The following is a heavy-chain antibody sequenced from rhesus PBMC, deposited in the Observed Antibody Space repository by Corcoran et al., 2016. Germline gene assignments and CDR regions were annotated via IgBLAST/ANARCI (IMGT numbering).Heavy chain of an antibody. CDR3: ASPSCSGGVCYSYYGLDS. CDR1: GGSISSSNW. CDR2: ISGSSGST. J-gene: IGHJ6*01. D-gene: IGHD2-39*02. Sequence: QVQLQESGPGLVKPSETLSLTCAVSGGSISSSNWWSWIRQPPGKGLEGIGYISGSSGSTYYHPSLQSRVTISTDTSKNQFSLKLSSVTAADTAVYYWASPSCSGGVCYSYYGLDSWGQGVVVTVSS. V-gene: IGHV4-65*01.